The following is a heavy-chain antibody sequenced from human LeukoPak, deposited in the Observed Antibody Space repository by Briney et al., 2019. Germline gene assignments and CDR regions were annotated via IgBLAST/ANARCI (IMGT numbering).Heavy chain of an antibody. J-gene: IGHJ4*02. D-gene: IGHD4-23*01. CDR3: ATGSTVVTPFDY. V-gene: IGHV1-24*01. CDR2: FDPEDGET. CDR1: GYTLTELS. Sequence: ASVKVSCKVSGYTLTELSMHRVRQAPGKGLEWMGGFDPEDGETIYAQKFQGRVTMTEDTSTDTAYMELSSLRSEDTAVYYCATGSTVVTPFDYWGQGTLVTVSS.